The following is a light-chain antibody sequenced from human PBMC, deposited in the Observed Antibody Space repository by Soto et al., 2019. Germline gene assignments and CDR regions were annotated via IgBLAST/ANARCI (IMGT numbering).Light chain of an antibody. V-gene: IGKV4-1*01. CDR2: WAS. CDR1: QSVLYSSNNKNY. Sequence: DIVMTQSPDSLAVSLGERATINCKSSQSVLYSSNNKNYFAWYQQKPGQPPKLLIYWASTRESGVPDRFSGSGSVTDFTLTISSLQAEDVAVYYCQQYYCTPYTFGQGTKLEIK. J-gene: IGKJ2*01. CDR3: QQYYCTPYT.